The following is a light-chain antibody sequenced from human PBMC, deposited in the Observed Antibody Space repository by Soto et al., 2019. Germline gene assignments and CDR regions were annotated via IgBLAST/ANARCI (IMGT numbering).Light chain of an antibody. J-gene: IGKJ4*01. CDR3: QQLSRYPLT. CDR1: QALSNY. V-gene: IGKV1-9*01. CDR2: SAS. Sequence: DIQMTQSPSTLSGSVGDRVTITFRASQALSNYLSCYQQKPGKAPDLLIYSASTLQSGVPSRFSGSGSETEFSLTIRALQPEDFATYYCQQLSRYPLTFGGGTKVDIK.